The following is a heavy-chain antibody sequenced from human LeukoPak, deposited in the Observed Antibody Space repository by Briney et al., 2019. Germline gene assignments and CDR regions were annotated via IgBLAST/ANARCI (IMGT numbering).Heavy chain of an antibody. V-gene: IGHV4-34*01. J-gene: IGHJ4*02. Sequence: SETLSLTCAVYGVSFSGYYWSWIRQPPGKGLEWIGEIKHSGSTNYNQSLKSRVTISVDTSKKQFSLKLSSVTAADTAVYYCARGVGAAAGLPPFDYWGQGTLVTVSS. CDR2: IKHSGST. CDR1: GVSFSGYY. D-gene: IGHD6-13*01. CDR3: ARGVGAAAGLPPFDY.